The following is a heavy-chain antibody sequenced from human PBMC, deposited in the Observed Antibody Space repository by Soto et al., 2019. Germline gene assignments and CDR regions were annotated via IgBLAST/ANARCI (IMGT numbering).Heavy chain of an antibody. D-gene: IGHD1-26*01. Sequence: SQTLSLTCAISGDSVSSNSAAWNWIRQSPSRGLEWLGRTYYRSKWYNDYAVSVKSRITINPDTSKNQFSLQLNSVTPEDTAVYYCARGFRAKSYYYYYYMDVWGKGTTVTVSS. CDR2: TYYRSKWYN. J-gene: IGHJ6*03. CDR3: ARGFRAKSYYYYYYMDV. CDR1: GDSVSSNSAA. V-gene: IGHV6-1*01.